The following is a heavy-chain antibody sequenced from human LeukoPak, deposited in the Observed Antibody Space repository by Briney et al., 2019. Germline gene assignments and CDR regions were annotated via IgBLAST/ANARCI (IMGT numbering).Heavy chain of an antibody. CDR1: GGSFSGYY. V-gene: IGHV4-34*01. D-gene: IGHD6-6*01. CDR2: INHSGST. Sequence: PSETLSLTCAVYGGSFSGYYWSWIRQPPGKGLEWIGEINHSGSTNYNPSLKSRVTISVDTSKNQFSLKLSSVTAADTAVYYCARLHREYSSSSSDYWGQGTLVTVSS. CDR3: ARLHREYSSSSSDY. J-gene: IGHJ4*02.